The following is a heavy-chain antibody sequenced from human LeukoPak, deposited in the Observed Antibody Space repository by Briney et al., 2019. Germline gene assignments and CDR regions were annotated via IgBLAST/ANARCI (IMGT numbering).Heavy chain of an antibody. V-gene: IGHV4-39*01. CDR1: GGSISSSSYY. CDR3: ARGRRAAAGTSTNLKSNKPNDY. Sequence: SETLSLTCTVSGGSISSSSYYWGWIRQPPGKGLEWIGSIYYSGSTYYNPSLKSRVTISVDTSKNQFSLKLSSVTAADTAVYYCARGRRAAAGTSTNLKSNKPNDYWGQGTLVTVSS. D-gene: IGHD6-13*01. J-gene: IGHJ4*02. CDR2: IYYSGST.